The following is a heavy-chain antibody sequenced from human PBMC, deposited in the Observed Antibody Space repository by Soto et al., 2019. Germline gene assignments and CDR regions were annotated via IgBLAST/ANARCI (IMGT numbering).Heavy chain of an antibody. V-gene: IGHV4-34*01. D-gene: IGHD3-10*01. CDR3: ARTYGSGSYYKDY. J-gene: IGHJ4*02. CDR1: GGSFIGYY. CDR2: INHSGST. Sequence: SETMSLTCAVDGGSFIGYYWSWIRQPPGKGLEWIGEINHSGSTNYNPSLKSRVTISVDTSKNQFSLKLSSVTAADTAVYYCARTYGSGSYYKDYWGQGTLVTVSS.